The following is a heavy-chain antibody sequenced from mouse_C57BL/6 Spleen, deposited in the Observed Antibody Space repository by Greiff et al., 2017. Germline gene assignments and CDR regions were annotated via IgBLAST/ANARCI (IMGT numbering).Heavy chain of an antibody. J-gene: IGHJ1*03. CDR1: GYSFSSSW. V-gene: IGHV1-82*01. D-gene: IGHD2-10*02. Sequence: VQLQQSGPELVKPGASVKISCKASGYSFSSSWMNWVKQRPGKGLEWIGRIYPGDGDTNYNGKFKGKATLTADKSSSTAYMQLSSLTSEDSAVYFCARLYGNYGYFDGWGTGTTVTVSS. CDR3: ARLYGNYGYFDG. CDR2: IYPGDGDT.